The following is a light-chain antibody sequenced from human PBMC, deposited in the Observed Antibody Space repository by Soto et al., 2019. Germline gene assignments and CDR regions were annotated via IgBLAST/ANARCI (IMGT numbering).Light chain of an antibody. Sequence: EIVMTQSPATLSVSPGDRATISCRASQSVSSNLAWYQQKHGQPPRLLIYCASTRATGIHARFSGSGSGTEFTLPSSGLQSEVVAAYYCQEYINCPWTFGQGTKVEIK. CDR1: QSVSSN. V-gene: IGKV3-15*01. CDR2: CAS. CDR3: QEYINCPWT. J-gene: IGKJ1*01.